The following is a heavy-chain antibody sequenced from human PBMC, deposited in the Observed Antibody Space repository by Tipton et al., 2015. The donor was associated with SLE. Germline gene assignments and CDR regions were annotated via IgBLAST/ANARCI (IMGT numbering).Heavy chain of an antibody. J-gene: IGHJ4*02. Sequence: TLSLTCTVSGGSISSGYYWGWIRQPPGKGLEWIGSIYHSGSTYYNPSLKSRVTISVDTSKNQFSLKLSSVTAAVTAVYYCARDLGYSSSWYEGYWGQGTLVTVSS. V-gene: IGHV4-38-2*02. CDR1: GGSISSGYY. D-gene: IGHD6-13*01. CDR3: ARDLGYSSSWYEGY. CDR2: IYHSGST.